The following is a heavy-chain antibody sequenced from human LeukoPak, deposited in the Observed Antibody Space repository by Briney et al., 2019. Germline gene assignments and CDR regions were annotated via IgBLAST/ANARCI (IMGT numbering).Heavy chain of an antibody. J-gene: IGHJ3*02. CDR2: IIPVSGTT. D-gene: IGHD4-11*01. V-gene: IGHV1-69*05. CDR1: GGTSTTYS. CDR3: AREDFTNYLNNAFDI. Sequence: SVKVSCMASGGTSTTYSISWVRQAPGQGLEWLGNIIPVSGTTDYAQKFQDRVTITTDESTGTTYLDLNSLRSDDTAVYYCAREDFTNYLNNAFDIWGQGTMVTVSS.